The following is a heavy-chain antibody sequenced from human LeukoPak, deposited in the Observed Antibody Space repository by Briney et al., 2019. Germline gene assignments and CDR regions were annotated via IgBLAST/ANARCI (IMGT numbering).Heavy chain of an antibody. J-gene: IGHJ4*02. D-gene: IGHD3-10*01. V-gene: IGHV3-33*01. Sequence: GGSLRLSCAASGFTFSNYGMHWVRQAPGKGLEWVAVIWYGGSNKYYADSVKGRFTISRDNSKNTLYLQMNSLRAEDTAVYYCARARNYYGSGSSNYFDYWGQGTLVTVSS. CDR2: IWYGGSNK. CDR1: GFTFSNYG. CDR3: ARARNYYGSGSSNYFDY.